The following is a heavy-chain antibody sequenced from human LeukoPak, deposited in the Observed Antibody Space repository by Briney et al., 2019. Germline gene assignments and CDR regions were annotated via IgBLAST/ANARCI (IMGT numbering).Heavy chain of an antibody. Sequence: SETLSLTCTVSGDSISSSSYYWGWIRQPPGKGLEWIGSIYYTGSTYYNPSLKSRVTISVDTSKNQFSLKLSSVTAADTAVYYCARQHLEYYYDSSGYYNKADNFDYWGQGTLVTVSS. CDR1: GDSISSSSYY. D-gene: IGHD3-22*01. CDR2: IYYTGST. V-gene: IGHV4-39*01. J-gene: IGHJ4*02. CDR3: ARQHLEYYYDSSGYYNKADNFDY.